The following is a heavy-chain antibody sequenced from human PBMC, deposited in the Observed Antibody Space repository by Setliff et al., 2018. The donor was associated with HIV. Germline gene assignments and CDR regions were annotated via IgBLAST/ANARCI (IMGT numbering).Heavy chain of an antibody. Sequence: SATLSLPCAVYGGSFSGYYWSWIRQPPGKGLEWLGEIDHTGSTNYNLSLNSRITMSADPSKNQFSLKVRSVIAADTALYYCARGRNYGSPYFYYMDVWATGTTVTVSS. CDR1: GGSFSGYY. CDR2: IDHTGST. V-gene: IGHV4-34*01. D-gene: IGHD3-10*01. J-gene: IGHJ6*03. CDR3: ARGRNYGSPYFYYMDV.